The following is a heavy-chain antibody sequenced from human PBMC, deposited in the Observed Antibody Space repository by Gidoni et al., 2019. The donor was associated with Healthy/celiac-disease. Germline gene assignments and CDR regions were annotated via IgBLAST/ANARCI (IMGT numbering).Heavy chain of an antibody. CDR1: GFTFTSSA. CDR2: IVVGSGNT. Sequence: QMQLVQSGPEVKKPGTSVKVSCKASGFTFTSSAVQWVRQARGQRLEWIGWIVVGSGNTNYAQKFQERVTITRDMSTSTAYMELSSLRSEDTAVYYCAALTTINAEGPAFDIWGQGTMVTVSS. D-gene: IGHD4-17*01. J-gene: IGHJ3*02. CDR3: AALTTINAEGPAFDI. V-gene: IGHV1-58*01.